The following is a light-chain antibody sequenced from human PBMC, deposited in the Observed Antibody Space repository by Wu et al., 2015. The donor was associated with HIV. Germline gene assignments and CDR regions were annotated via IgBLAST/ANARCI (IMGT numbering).Light chain of an antibody. CDR1: QDISRS. Sequence: EILMTQSPATLSASPGERATLSCRASQDISRSLAWYQQRPGQAPRLLIYDSYTRAAGIPARFAGSGFGTDFTLTINGLRSDDVAVYFCQQYTNWLPLTFGGGTRVEIK. V-gene: IGKV3-15*01. CDR3: QQYTNWLPLT. J-gene: IGKJ4*01. CDR2: DSY.